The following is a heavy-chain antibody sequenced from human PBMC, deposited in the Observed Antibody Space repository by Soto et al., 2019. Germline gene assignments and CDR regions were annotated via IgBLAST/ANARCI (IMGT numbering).Heavy chain of an antibody. V-gene: IGHV1-2*02. CDR3: ARDQTALRYFEADY. Sequence: ASVKVSCKASGYTFTDYYMHWVRQAPGQGLEWMGWINPNSGGTNYAQKFQGRVTMTRDTSISTAYMELSRLRSDDTAVYYCARDQTALRYFEADYWGQGTLVTVSS. CDR2: INPNSGGT. J-gene: IGHJ4*02. D-gene: IGHD3-9*01. CDR1: GYTFTDYY.